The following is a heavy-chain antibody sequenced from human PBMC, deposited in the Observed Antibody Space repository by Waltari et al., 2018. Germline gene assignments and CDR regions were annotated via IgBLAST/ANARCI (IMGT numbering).Heavy chain of an antibody. CDR2: IGPSGSDI. D-gene: IGHD3-10*01. CDR1: GFSFGALY. J-gene: IGHJ2*01. V-gene: IGHV3-48*03. CDR3: ARVAVTGSYYWYFDL. Sequence: EVQLLESGGGWVQPGGSLRLAFIGSGFSFGALYINWVRQAPGKRLEWISYIGPSGSDIYYADSVKGRFTISRDNAKNSLYLEMDSLRVEDTAVYFCARVAVTGSYYWYFDLWGRGTTVNVSS.